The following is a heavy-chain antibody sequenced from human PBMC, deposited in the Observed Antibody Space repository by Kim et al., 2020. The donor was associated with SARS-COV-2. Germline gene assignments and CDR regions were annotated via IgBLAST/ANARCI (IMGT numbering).Heavy chain of an antibody. J-gene: IGHJ5*02. CDR1: GFTFSSYE. CDR3: AREYGSGSYSPADNWYNWFDP. Sequence: GGSLRLSCAASGFTFSSYEMNWVRQAPGKGLEWVSYISSSGSTIYYADSVKGRFTISRDNAKNSLYLQMNSLRAEDTAVYYCAREYGSGSYSPADNWYNWFDPWGQGTLVTVSS. D-gene: IGHD3-10*01. CDR2: ISSSGSTI. V-gene: IGHV3-48*03.